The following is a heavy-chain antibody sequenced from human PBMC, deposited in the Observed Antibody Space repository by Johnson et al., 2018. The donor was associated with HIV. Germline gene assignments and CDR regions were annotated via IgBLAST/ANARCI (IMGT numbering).Heavy chain of an antibody. CDR3: ARVYSSSSAHAFDI. CDR1: GFTFRNYA. D-gene: IGHD6-6*01. CDR2: ISYDGSNK. Sequence: HVQLVESGGGVVQPGTSLRLSCAASGFTFRNYAMHWVRQAPGKGLEWVAVISYDGSNKYYADSVKGRFTISRDNSKNTLYLQMNSLRAEDTAVYYCARVYSSSSAHAFDIWGQGTMVTVSS. J-gene: IGHJ3*02. V-gene: IGHV3-30-3*01.